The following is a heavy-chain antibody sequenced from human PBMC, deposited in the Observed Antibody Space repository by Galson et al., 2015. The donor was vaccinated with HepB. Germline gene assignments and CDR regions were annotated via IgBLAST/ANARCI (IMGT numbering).Heavy chain of an antibody. D-gene: IGHD5-12*01. J-gene: IGHJ3*02. CDR2: INPSGGST. V-gene: IGHV1-46*01. Sequence: SVKVSCKASGYIFTNYYMHWVRQAPGQGLEWMGIINPSGGSTSYAQKFQGRVTMTRDTSTSTVYMELSSLRSEDTAVYYCARAYDHRDAFDIWGQGTMVTVSS. CDR1: GYIFTNYY. CDR3: ARAYDHRDAFDI.